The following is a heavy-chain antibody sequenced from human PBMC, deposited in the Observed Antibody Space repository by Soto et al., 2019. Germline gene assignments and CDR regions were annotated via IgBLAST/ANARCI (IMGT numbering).Heavy chain of an antibody. V-gene: IGHV3-30-3*01. CDR3: ARPVVAGTPDY. D-gene: IGHD2-15*01. CDR1: GFTFSRPP. CDR2: ISADGSSQ. J-gene: IGHJ4*02. Sequence: ESGGGEVQPGTSLRLSCAASGFTFSRPPMHWVRQAPGKGLDWVGLISADGSSQHYADSVRGRFIISRDNFRNTMSLQMDRLKPEDTAVYYCARPVVAGTPDYWGQGALVSVSS.